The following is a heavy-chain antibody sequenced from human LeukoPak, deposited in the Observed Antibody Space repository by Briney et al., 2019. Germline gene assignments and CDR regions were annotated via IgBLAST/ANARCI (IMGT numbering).Heavy chain of an antibody. CDR1: GFTYSNVW. CDR3: TTGIDDEGGY. D-gene: IGHD3-3*02. J-gene: IGHJ4*02. Sequence: MPGGSLRLSCAASGFTYSNVWMNWVRQAPGKGLEWVGRIKTNAEGGTLDYTAPVKGRFTISRDDSKNTLYLQMDSLEVEDTGMYYCTTGIDDEGGYWGQGTLVTVSS. V-gene: IGHV3-15*07. CDR2: IKTNAEGGTL.